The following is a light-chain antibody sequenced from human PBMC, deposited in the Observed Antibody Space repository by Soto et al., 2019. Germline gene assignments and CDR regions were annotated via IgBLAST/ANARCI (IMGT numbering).Light chain of an antibody. J-gene: IGKJ1*01. CDR2: KAS. CDR3: QQYGRYRT. CDR1: QSTSTW. V-gene: IGKV1-5*03. Sequence: DIQMTQSPSTLSASVGDRVTITCRASQSTSTWLAWYQHKPGKAPNLLIYKASSLESGVPSRLSGSGTGTESTLTISSLQPDDVATYYCQQYGRYRTFGQGTEVEIK.